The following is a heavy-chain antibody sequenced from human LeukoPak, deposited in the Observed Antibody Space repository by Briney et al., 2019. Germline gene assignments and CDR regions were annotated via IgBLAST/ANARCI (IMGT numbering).Heavy chain of an antibody. CDR3: ARGRPGTGKSYFDL. J-gene: IGHJ2*01. CDR1: GGSYSGYY. V-gene: IGHV4-34*01. CDR2: ILYTGST. D-gene: IGHD1-1*01. Sequence: SETLSLTCAVYGGSYSGYYWSWIRQPPGKGLEWVGEILYTGSTNYNSSLKSRVPISRDTSKNQISLKLTSVTAADTALYYCARGRPGTGKSYFDLWGRGTPVTVSS.